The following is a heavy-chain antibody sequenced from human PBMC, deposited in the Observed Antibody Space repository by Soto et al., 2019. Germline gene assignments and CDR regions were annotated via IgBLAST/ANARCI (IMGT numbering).Heavy chain of an antibody. CDR1: VYTLSDYY. V-gene: IGHV1-2*04. CDR3: ARWESTYGNVMDG. J-gene: IGHJ6*02. CDR2: LNPNSGGT. D-gene: IGHD1-1*01. Sequence: ASVKVSCKASVYTLSDYYIHSVRQAPAQGHEWMGWLNPNSGGTNYAQKFQGWVSMTVDTSISTAYMELTGLRSDDTTAYYCARWESTYGNVMDGRAQGTAVTVSS.